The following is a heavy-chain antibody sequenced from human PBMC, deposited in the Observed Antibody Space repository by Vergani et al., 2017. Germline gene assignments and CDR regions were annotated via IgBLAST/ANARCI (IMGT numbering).Heavy chain of an antibody. J-gene: IGHJ4*02. CDR1: GFTFTNYY. CDR3: ARPHGDILPPDPRRLDY. V-gene: IGHV1-46*03. Sequence: QVQLVESGGGVVQPGGSLRLSCAASGFTFTNYYIHWVRQAPGQGLEWMGIINPSGGSTTYAQQFQGRLTMTRDTSTSTVYMDLSNLRSEDTAVYYCARPHGDILPPDPRRLDYWGQGTLVTVSS. CDR2: INPSGGST.